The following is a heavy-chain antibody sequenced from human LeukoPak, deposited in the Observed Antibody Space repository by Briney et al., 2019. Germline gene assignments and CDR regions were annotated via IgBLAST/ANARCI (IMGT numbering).Heavy chain of an antibody. J-gene: IGHJ5*02. V-gene: IGHV1-24*01. Sequence: ASVKVSCKVSGYTLTELSMHWVRQAPGKGLEWMGGFDPEDGETIYAQKFQGRVTMTEDTSTDTAYMELSSLRSEDTAVYYCATALAWFGELGWFDPWGQGTLVTVSS. CDR2: FDPEDGET. D-gene: IGHD3-10*01. CDR1: GYTLTELS. CDR3: ATALAWFGELGWFDP.